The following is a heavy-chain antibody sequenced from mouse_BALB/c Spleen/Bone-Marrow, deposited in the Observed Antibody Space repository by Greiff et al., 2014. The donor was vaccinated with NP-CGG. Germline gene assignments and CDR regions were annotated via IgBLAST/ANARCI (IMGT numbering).Heavy chain of an antibody. J-gene: IGHJ1*01. Sequence: VQLQQSGPELVKPGASVKMSCKASGYIFTDYYMKWVSHGKSLEWIGDINPINGDTFYNQKFKGKATLTVDRSSSTAYMHLDSLTSEDSAVYYCAMGVRLYWYFDVWGAGTTVTVSS. CDR2: INPINGDT. CDR3: AMGVRLYWYFDV. V-gene: IGHV1-26*01. CDR1: GYIFTDYY. D-gene: IGHD2-3*01.